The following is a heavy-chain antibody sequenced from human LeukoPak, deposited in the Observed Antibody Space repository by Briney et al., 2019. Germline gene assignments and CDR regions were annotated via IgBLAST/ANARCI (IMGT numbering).Heavy chain of an antibody. J-gene: IGHJ6*02. V-gene: IGHV1-69*13. CDR3: AGLMAPIPPDIVVVPAVYYYGMDV. Sequence: ASVKVSCKASGGTFSSYAISWVRQAPGQGLEWMGGIIPIFGTANYAQKFQGRVTITADESTSTAYMELSSLRSEDTAVYYCAGLMAPIPPDIVVVPAVYYYGMDVWGQGTTVTVSS. D-gene: IGHD2-2*01. CDR2: IIPIFGTA. CDR1: GGTFSSYA.